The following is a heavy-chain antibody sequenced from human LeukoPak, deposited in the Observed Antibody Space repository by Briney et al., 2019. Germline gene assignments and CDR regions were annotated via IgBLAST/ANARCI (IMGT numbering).Heavy chain of an antibody. CDR2: ISSNGGST. CDR1: GFTFSSYA. D-gene: IGHD6-13*01. CDR3: ARVGVRYSSSWNWFDP. Sequence: GGSLRLSCAASGFTFSSYAMHWVRQAPGKGLEYVSAISSNGGSTYYANSVKGRFTISRDNYKNTLYLQMGSLRAEDMAVYYCARVGVRYSSSWNWFDPWGQGTLVTVSS. J-gene: IGHJ5*02. V-gene: IGHV3-64*01.